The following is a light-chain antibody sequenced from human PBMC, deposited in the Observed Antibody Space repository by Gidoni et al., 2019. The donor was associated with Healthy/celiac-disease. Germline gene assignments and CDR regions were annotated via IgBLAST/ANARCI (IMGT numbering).Light chain of an antibody. Sequence: SYELTQSPSVSGPRGQTASITCSGDKLGDKYACWYQLKPGHSPVLVIYQDSKRPSGIPERFSGSNSVNTATLTISVTQPMDAADYYCQSCDSSTGVFGGGTNLTVL. J-gene: IGLJ2*01. CDR2: QDS. CDR3: QSCDSSTGV. V-gene: IGLV3-1*01. CDR1: KLGDKY.